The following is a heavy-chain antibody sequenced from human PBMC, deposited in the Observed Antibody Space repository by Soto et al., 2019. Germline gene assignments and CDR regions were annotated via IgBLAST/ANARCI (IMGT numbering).Heavy chain of an antibody. CDR2: IYWDDDK. J-gene: IGHJ5*02. Sequence: QITLKESGPTLVKPTQTLTLTCTFSGFSLSTSGVGVGWIRQPPGKALEWLALIYWDDDKRYSPSLKSRLTIXEDTSKNQVVLTMTNMDPVDTATYFCAHSRGSNTWSPRPCDPWGQGTLVTVSS. CDR3: AHSRGSNTWSPRPCDP. V-gene: IGHV2-5*02. D-gene: IGHD6-13*01. CDR1: GFSLSTSGVG.